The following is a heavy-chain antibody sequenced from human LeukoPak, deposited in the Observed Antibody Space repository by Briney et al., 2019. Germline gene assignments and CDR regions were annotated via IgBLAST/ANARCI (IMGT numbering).Heavy chain of an antibody. V-gene: IGHV3-30*18. CDR3: AKTMYSSGWYIDY. CDR1: GFTFSSYG. D-gene: IGHD6-19*01. CDR2: ISYDGSNK. Sequence: GGSLRPSCAASGFTFSSYGMHWVRQAPGKGLEWVAVISYDGSNKYYADSVKGRFTISRDNSKNTLYLQMNRLRAEDTAVYYCAKTMYSSGWYIDYWGQGTLVTVSS. J-gene: IGHJ4*02.